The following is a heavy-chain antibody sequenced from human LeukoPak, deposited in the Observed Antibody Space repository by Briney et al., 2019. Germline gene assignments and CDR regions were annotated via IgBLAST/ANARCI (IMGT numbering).Heavy chain of an antibody. CDR3: ARNIAAAGIFDY. J-gene: IGHJ4*02. CDR1: GGSISSSSYY. V-gene: IGHV4-39*07. Sequence: SETLSLTCTVSGGSISSSSYYWGWIRQPPGKGLEWIGSIYYGGSTYYNPSLKSRVTISVDTSKNQFSLKLSSVTAADTAVYYCARNIAAAGIFDYWGQGTLVTVSS. CDR2: IYYGGST. D-gene: IGHD6-13*01.